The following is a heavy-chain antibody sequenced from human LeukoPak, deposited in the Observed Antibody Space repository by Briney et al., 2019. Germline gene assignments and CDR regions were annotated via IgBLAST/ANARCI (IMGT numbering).Heavy chain of an antibody. V-gene: IGHV3-74*01. Sequence: GGSLRLSCAASGFTFSNYAMTWVRQAPGEALMWVSRIKSDGSSTTYADSVKGRFTISRDNAKNTLYLQMNSLRAEDTAVYYCSRDSLSSCGGDCYSGLDVWGQGTTVTVSS. CDR2: IKSDGSST. J-gene: IGHJ6*02. CDR1: GFTFSNYA. D-gene: IGHD2-21*02. CDR3: SRDSLSSCGGDCYSGLDV.